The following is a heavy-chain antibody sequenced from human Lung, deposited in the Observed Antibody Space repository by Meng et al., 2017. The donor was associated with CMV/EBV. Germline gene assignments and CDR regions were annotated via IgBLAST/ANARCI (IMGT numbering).Heavy chain of an antibody. Sequence: ASVXVSXKASGYTFTSYDINWVRQATGQGLEWMGWMNPNSGNTGYAQKFQGRVTMTRNTSISTAYMELSSLRSEDTAVYYCARGLWSGIKGWFDPWGRGPLVTSSS. J-gene: IGHJ5*02. V-gene: IGHV1-8*01. CDR3: ARGLWSGIKGWFDP. D-gene: IGHD3-3*01. CDR2: MNPNSGNT. CDR1: GYTFTSYD.